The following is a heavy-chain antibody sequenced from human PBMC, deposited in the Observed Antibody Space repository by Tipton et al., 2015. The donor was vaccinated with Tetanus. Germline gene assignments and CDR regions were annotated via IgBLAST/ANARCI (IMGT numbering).Heavy chain of an antibody. CDR1: GFTFSSYA. CDR3: ARHFVVIKTPDVYYNYYSMDV. Sequence: SLRLSCAASGFTFSSYAMSWVRQAPGKGLEWVSGISGSERISGSEGTTYYADSVKGRFTISRDNSKNTLYLQMNSLRAEDTAMYYCARHFVVIKTPDVYYNYYSMDVWGRGTTVTVSS. J-gene: IGHJ6*01. V-gene: IGHV3-23*01. D-gene: IGHD3-10*01. CDR2: ISGSERISGSEGTT.